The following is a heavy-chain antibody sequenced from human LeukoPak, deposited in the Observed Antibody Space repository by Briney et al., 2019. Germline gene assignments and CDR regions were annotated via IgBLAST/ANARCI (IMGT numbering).Heavy chain of an antibody. D-gene: IGHD3-10*01. CDR2: ISSSGSTI. V-gene: IGHV3-11*01. CDR1: GFTFSDYY. Sequence: SGGSLRLSCAASGFTFSDYYMSWIRQAPGKGLEWVSYISSSGSTIYYADSVKGRFTISRDNSKNTLYLQMNSLRAEDTAVYYCAKGAVDYYGSGSYYNSRYYFDYWGQGTLVTVSS. J-gene: IGHJ4*02. CDR3: AKGAVDYYGSGSYYNSRYYFDY.